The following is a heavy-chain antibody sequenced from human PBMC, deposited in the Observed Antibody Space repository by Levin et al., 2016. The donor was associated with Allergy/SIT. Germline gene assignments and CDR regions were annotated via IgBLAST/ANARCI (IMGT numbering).Heavy chain of an antibody. CDR3: ARVDLTYYYASSGYYVY. CDR2: ISSSSNYI. D-gene: IGHD3-22*01. J-gene: IGHJ4*02. CDR1: GFTFSSYS. Sequence: GGSLRLSCAASGFTFSSYSMNWVRQAPGKGLEWVSSISSSSNYIYYADSVKGRFTISRDNAKNSLYLQMNSLRAEDTAVYYCARVDLTYYYASSGYYVYWGQGTLVTVSS. V-gene: IGHV3-21*01.